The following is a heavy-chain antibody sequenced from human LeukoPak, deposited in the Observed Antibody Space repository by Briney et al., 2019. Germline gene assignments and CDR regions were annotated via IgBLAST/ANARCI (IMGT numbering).Heavy chain of an antibody. CDR3: AKDQGYCSSTSCR. D-gene: IGHD2-2*01. V-gene: IGHV3-23*01. CDR2: ISGSGGST. CDR1: GFTFSSYA. J-gene: IGHJ4*02. Sequence: GGSLRLSCAASGFTFSSYAMSWVRQAPGKGLEWVSAISGSGGSTCYADSVKGRFTISRDNSKNTLYLQMNSLRAEDTAVYYCAKDQGYCSSTSCRWGQGTLVTVSS.